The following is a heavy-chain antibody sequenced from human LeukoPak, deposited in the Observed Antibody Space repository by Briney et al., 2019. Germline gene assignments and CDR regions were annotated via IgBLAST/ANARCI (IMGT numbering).Heavy chain of an antibody. V-gene: IGHV3-30*18. CDR3: AKDWAPCCGGDCYFNY. CDR1: GFIFNNYG. D-gene: IGHD2-21*02. CDR2: ILCDGSNK. Sequence: GRSLRLSCAASGFIFNNYGMHWVRQAPHKGREWVAFILCDGSNKNYGDSEKGRFTISRDISKKAVYLQMNRLRVEDTAVYYCAKDWAPCCGGDCYFNYWGQGTLVTVSS. J-gene: IGHJ4*02.